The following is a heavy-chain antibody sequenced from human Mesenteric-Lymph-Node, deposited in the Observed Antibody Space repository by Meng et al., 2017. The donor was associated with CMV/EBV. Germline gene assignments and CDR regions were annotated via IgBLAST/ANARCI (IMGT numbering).Heavy chain of an antibody. CDR1: GFSFSGFA. CDR3: AKGSALGGGYYFDS. Sequence: GGSLRLSCVGSGFSFSGFAMGWVRQAPGKGLEWVSSISGYGGSILFSASVQGRFTISRDNSENTVYLHMNSLRDEDTAIYYCAKGSALGGGYYFDSWGQGTVVTVSS. V-gene: IGHV3-23*01. D-gene: IGHD1-26*01. CDR2: ISGYGGSI. J-gene: IGHJ4*02.